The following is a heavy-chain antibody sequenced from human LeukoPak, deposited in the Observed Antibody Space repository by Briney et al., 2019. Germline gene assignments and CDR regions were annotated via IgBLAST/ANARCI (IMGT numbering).Heavy chain of an antibody. V-gene: IGHV1-2*06. J-gene: IGHJ4*02. Sequence: AAVKVSCKASGYTFTGYYMHWVRQAPGQGLEWMGRINPNSGGTNYAQKFQGRVTMTRDASISTAYMELSRLRSDDTAVYYCASGNRYSSSQFDYWGQGTLVTVSS. CDR3: ASGNRYSSSQFDY. CDR1: GYTFTGYY. D-gene: IGHD6-13*01. CDR2: INPNSGGT.